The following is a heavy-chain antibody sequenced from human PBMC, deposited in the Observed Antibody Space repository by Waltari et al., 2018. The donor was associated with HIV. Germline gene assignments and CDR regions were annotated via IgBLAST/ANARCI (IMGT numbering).Heavy chain of an antibody. CDR2: ISSDASST. J-gene: IGHJ4*02. CDR3: ARIYSSGWYEYFDY. CDR1: GFTFSSYW. V-gene: IGHV3-74*01. D-gene: IGHD6-19*01. Sequence: PGGSLRLSCAASGFTFSSYWMHWVRQAPGKGLVWVSRISSDASSTSYADSVKGRFTISRDNAKNTLYLQMNSLRAEDTAVYYCARIYSSGWYEYFDYWGQGTLVTVSS.